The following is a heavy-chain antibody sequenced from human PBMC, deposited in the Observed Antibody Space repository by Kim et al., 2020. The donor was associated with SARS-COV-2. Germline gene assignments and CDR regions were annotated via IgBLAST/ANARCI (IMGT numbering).Heavy chain of an antibody. V-gene: IGHV4-34*01. CDR3: ARGLGYYDSSGYYYFDY. CDR1: GGSFSGYY. J-gene: IGHJ4*02. D-gene: IGHD3-22*01. Sequence: SETLPLTCAVYGGSFSGYYWSWIRQPPGKGLEWIGEINHSGSTNYNPSLKSRVTISVDTSKNQFSLKLSSVTAADTAVYYCARGLGYYDSSGYYYFDYWGQGTLVTVSS. CDR2: INHSGST.